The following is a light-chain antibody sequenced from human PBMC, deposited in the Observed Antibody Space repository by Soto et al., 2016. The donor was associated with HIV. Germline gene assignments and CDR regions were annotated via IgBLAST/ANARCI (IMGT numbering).Light chain of an antibody. J-gene: IGLJ1*01. Sequence: SYVLTQPPSVSVAPGKTATITCGGTNIGSKSVHWYQQKPGQAPVLVVYDDSDRPSGIPERFSGSNSGNTATLTISRVEAGDEADYYCQVWDSSSDHLYVFGTGTKVTVL. CDR1: NIGSKS. CDR2: DDS. CDR3: QVWDSSSDHLYV. V-gene: IGLV3-21*03.